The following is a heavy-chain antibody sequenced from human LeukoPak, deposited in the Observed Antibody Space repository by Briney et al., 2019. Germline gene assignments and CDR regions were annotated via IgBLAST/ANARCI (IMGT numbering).Heavy chain of an antibody. D-gene: IGHD4-23*01. CDR1: GYTFTGHY. J-gene: IGHJ4*02. CDR3: ARVPPRGRDYGGKLYYFDY. CDR2: INPNSGGT. V-gene: IGHV1-2*02. Sequence: ASVKVSCKASGYTFTGHYMHWGRQAPGQGLEWRGWINPNSGGTNYAQKFQGRVTVTRDTSISTAYMELSRLRSDDTAVYYCARVPPRGRDYGGKLYYFDYWGQGTLVTVSS.